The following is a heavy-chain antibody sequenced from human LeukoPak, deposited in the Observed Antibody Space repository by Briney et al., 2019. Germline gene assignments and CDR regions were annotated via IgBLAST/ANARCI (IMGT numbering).Heavy chain of an antibody. CDR3: ARDVEVGAFDY. D-gene: IGHD1-26*01. V-gene: IGHV3-21*01. Sequence: SGGSLRLSCEASGFTFTNAWMNWVRQAPGKGLEWVSSISSSSSYIYYADSVKGRFTISRDNAKNSLYLQMNSLRAEDTAVYYCARDVEVGAFDYWGQGTLVTVSS. J-gene: IGHJ4*02. CDR1: GFTFTNAW. CDR2: ISSSSSYI.